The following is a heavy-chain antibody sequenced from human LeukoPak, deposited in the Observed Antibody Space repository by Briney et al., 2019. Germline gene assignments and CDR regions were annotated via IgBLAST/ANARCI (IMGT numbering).Heavy chain of an antibody. CDR2: IIPIFGTA. CDR1: GGTFSSYA. CDR3: AITGGQQLVGAYFDY. Sequence: SVKVSCKASGGTFSSYAISWVRQAPGQGREWMGGIIPIFGTANYAQKFQGRVTITADESTSTAYMELSSLRSEDTAVYYCAITGGQQLVGAYFDYWGQGTLVTVSS. V-gene: IGHV1-69*13. J-gene: IGHJ4*02. D-gene: IGHD6-13*01.